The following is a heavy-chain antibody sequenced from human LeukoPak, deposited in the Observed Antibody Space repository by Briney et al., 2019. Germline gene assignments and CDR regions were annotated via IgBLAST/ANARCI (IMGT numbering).Heavy chain of an antibody. J-gene: IGHJ4*02. CDR3: ARYYDSSGYLDY. V-gene: IGHV1-3*01. Sequence: ASVKVSCKASGYTFTSYAMHWVRQAPGQRLEWMGWINAGNGNTKYSQKFQGRVTITRDTSASTAYMELSSLRSEDTAVYYCARYYDSSGYLDYWGQGTLVTVSS. D-gene: IGHD3-22*01. CDR1: GYTFTSYA. CDR2: INAGNGNT.